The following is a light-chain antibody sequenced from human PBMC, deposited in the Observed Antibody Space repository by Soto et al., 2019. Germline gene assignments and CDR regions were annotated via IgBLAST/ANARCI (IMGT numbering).Light chain of an antibody. CDR1: QTISTY. J-gene: IGKJ4*01. Sequence: DIQMTQSPSSLSASVGDRVTITCRASQTISTYLNWYQHKPGKAPKLLIYSASNLQSGVPSRFSGSGSGTDFTLTISSPQPEDFATYYCQQSHSTPLTFGGGTKVEI. CDR2: SAS. V-gene: IGKV1-39*01. CDR3: QQSHSTPLT.